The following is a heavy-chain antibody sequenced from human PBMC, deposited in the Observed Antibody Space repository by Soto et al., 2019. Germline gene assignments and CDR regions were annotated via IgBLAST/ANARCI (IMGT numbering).Heavy chain of an antibody. J-gene: IGHJ4*02. Sequence: QVQLVESGGGVVQPGMSLRLSCAASGFTFSDHAMHWVRQAPRKGLEWVAIISNDGGRKYYADSVRGRFTISRDNSKNALYLQMDSLRAEDTSVYYCARDIYSRGRVGTPDYWGQGTLVTVSA. V-gene: IGHV3-30*04. CDR2: ISNDGGRK. CDR3: ARDIYSRGRVGTPDY. CDR1: GFTFSDHA. D-gene: IGHD2-21*01.